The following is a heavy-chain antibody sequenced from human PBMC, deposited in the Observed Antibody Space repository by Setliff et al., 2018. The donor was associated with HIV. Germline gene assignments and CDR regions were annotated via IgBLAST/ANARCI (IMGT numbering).Heavy chain of an antibody. J-gene: IGHJ4*02. V-gene: IGHV4-34*01. CDR3: ARVRFFDRIGYFARPYYFLDS. D-gene: IGHD3-22*01. CDR1: DGSFSGYY. Sequence: SETLSLTCAVNDGSFSGYYWTWIRQPPGKGLEWIGEISHSRSPNYNPSLKSRVTMSRDTSKNQLSLSLSSVTAADTAVYYCARVRFFDRIGYFARPYYFLDSWGQGTLVTVSS. CDR2: ISHSRSP.